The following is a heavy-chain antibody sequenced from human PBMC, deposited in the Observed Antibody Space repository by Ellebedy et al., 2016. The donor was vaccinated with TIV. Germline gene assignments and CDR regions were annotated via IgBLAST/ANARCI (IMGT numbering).Heavy chain of an antibody. J-gene: IGHJ4*02. CDR3: ASWAYVNSWYHLDY. CDR1: GFIFTDFS. CDR2: IKQDGSVQ. V-gene: IGHV3-7*01. D-gene: IGHD1-14*01. Sequence: PGGSLRLSCVASGFIFTDFSMNWVRQAPGKGLEWVASIKQDGSVQYYVDSVRGRFTISRDNSKKSTYLQMNSLRDEDTAVYYCASWAYVNSWYHLDYWGQGTLVTVSS.